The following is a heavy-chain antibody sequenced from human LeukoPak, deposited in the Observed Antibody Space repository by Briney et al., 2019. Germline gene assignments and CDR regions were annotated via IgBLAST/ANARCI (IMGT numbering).Heavy chain of an antibody. Sequence: PSETLSLTCAVYGGSFSGYYWSWSRQPPGMGLEWIGEINHSGSTNYNPSLKSRVTISVDTSKNQFSLKLSSVTAADTAVYYCARGLGSSSGYSLDYWGQGTLVTVSS. J-gene: IGHJ4*02. D-gene: IGHD3-22*01. CDR2: INHSGST. V-gene: IGHV4-34*01. CDR1: GGSFSGYY. CDR3: ARGLGSSSGYSLDY.